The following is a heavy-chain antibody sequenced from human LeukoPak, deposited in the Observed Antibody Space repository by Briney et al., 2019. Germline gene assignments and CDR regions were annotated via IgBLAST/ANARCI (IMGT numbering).Heavy chain of an antibody. J-gene: IGHJ4*02. V-gene: IGHV1-69*13. CDR2: IIPIFGTA. CDR1: LGTFISYA. D-gene: IGHD3-3*01. Sequence: SVNVSYKPSLGTFISYAISWVRQAPGQGREWMGGIIPIFGTANNAQKLQGGHTITADEYTSTAYMDLASLSSEDTAVYYCARQSYDFWSGYYGDYWGQGTLVTVSS. CDR3: ARQSYDFWSGYYGDY.